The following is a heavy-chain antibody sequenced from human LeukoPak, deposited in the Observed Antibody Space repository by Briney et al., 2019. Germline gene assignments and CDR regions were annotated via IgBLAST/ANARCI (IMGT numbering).Heavy chain of an antibody. Sequence: SETLSLTCTVSGYSISSGYYWGWIRQPPGKGLEWIGSIYHSGSTYYNPSLKSRVTISVDTSKNQFSLKLSSVTAADTAVYYCAREGSSSSFDYWGQGTLVTVSS. CDR2: IYHSGST. CDR3: AREGSSSSFDY. V-gene: IGHV4-38-2*02. J-gene: IGHJ4*02. CDR1: GYSISSGYY. D-gene: IGHD6-6*01.